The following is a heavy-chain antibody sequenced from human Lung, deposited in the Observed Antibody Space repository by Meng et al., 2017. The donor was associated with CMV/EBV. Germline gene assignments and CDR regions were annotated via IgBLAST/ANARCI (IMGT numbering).Heavy chain of an antibody. CDR3: ARGQGSTFGTGYGMDV. CDR1: GYTFTYYY. Sequence: ASVXVSCKASGYTFTYYYIHWVRQAPGQGLEWMGIINASGGNTNYAQKFQGRVTMTRDTSTSTVYMELSSLRSEDTAVYYCARGQGSTFGTGYGMDVWGQRTTVTFSS. V-gene: IGHV1-46*01. CDR2: INASGGNT. J-gene: IGHJ6*02. D-gene: IGHD3-3*01.